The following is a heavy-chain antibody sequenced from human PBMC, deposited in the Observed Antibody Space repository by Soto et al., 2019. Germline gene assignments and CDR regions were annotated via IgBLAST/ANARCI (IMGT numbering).Heavy chain of an antibody. CDR1: GGSISSGGYY. CDR2: IYYSGST. V-gene: IGHV4-31*03. J-gene: IGHJ6*02. CDR3: ARDLWDYYGSGRPKANRYYYGMDV. D-gene: IGHD3-10*01. Sequence: PSETLSLTCTVSGGSISSGGYYWSWIRQHPGKGLEWIGYIYYSGSTYYNPSLKSRVTISVDTSKNQFSLKLSSVTAADTAVYYCARDLWDYYGSGRPKANRYYYGMDVWGQGTTVTVSS.